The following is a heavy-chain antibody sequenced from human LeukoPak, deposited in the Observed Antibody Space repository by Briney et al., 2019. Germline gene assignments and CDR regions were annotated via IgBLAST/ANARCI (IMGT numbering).Heavy chain of an antibody. J-gene: IGHJ4*02. CDR3: ARGSDSSGYLPSDY. CDR1: GGSISSGDYY. CDR2: IYYSGST. D-gene: IGHD3-22*01. Sequence: PSETLSLTCTVSGGSISSGDYYWRWIRQPPGRGLEWIGYIYYSGSTYYNPSLKSRVTISVDTSKDQFSLKLSSVTAADTAVYYCARGSDSSGYLPSDYWGQGTLVTVSS. V-gene: IGHV4-30-4*01.